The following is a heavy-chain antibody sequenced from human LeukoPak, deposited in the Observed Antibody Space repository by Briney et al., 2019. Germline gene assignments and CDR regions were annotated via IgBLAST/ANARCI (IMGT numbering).Heavy chain of an antibody. CDR2: IYPSDSET. V-gene: IGHV5-51*01. CDR1: GYTFSTYR. D-gene: IGHD5/OR15-5a*01. Sequence: GESLKISCKASGYTFSTYRIAWVRQMPGKGLEWMGIIYPSDSETRYSPSFQGQVTISVDKSISTAYLQWRSLKASDTAMYYCARRRAASTIYHYSMDFWGHGTTVIVSS. J-gene: IGHJ6*02. CDR3: ARRRAASTIYHYSMDF.